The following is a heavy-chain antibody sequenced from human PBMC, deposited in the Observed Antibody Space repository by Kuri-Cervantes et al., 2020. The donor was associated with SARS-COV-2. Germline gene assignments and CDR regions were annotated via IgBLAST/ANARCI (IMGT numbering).Heavy chain of an antibody. CDR2: FDPEDGET. CDR3: ALHGGYYSLFFDY. D-gene: IGHD3-22*01. Sequence: ASVKVSCKVSGYTLTELSMHWVRQAPGKGLEWMGGFDPEDGETIYAQKFQGRVTMTEDTSTDTAYMELSSLRSEDTAGYYCALHGGYYSLFFDYWGQGTLVTVSS. J-gene: IGHJ4*02. V-gene: IGHV1-24*01. CDR1: GYTLTELS.